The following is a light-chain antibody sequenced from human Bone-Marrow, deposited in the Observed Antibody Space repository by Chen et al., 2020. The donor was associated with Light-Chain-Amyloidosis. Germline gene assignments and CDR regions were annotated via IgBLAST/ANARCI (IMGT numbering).Light chain of an antibody. V-gene: IGKV1-39*01. J-gene: IGKJ1*01. CDR3: QQSYSTPPT. Sequence: DIQLTQSPSSLSASVGDRVTITCRASQSISSYLNWYQQKPGKAPKLLLYAASSLQSGVPSRFSGSGSGTDFTLTISRLQPEDFATYYCQQSYSTPPTFGQGTKVEIK. CDR2: AAS. CDR1: QSISSY.